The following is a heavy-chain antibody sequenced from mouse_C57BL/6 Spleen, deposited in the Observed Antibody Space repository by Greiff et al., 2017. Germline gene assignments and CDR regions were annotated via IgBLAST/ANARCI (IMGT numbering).Heavy chain of an antibody. CDR2: FYPGSGSI. V-gene: IGHV1-62-2*01. CDR1: GYTFTEYT. D-gene: IGHD2-3*01. Sequence: VQRVESGAELVKPGASVKLSCKASGYTFTEYTIHWVKQRSGQGLEWIGWFYPGSGSIKYNEKFKDKATLTADKSSSTVYMELSRLTSEDSAVYFCARHEAGGYYTLYFDVWGTGTTVTVSS. CDR3: ARHEAGGYYTLYFDV. J-gene: IGHJ1*03.